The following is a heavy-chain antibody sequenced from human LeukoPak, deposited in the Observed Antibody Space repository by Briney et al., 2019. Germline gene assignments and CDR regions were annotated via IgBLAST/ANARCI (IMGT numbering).Heavy chain of an antibody. CDR1: GFAFQTYA. CDR3: AKFFRRVATLWEYYDC. CDR2: ISGSGGHT. D-gene: IGHD5-12*01. V-gene: IGHV3-23*01. J-gene: IGHJ4*02. Sequence: GGSLRLSCATSGFAFQTYALSWVHQAPGKGLEWVSTISGSGGHTYHADSVKGRFTISRDNSRDTLYLQMNSLRAEDTAVYYCAKFFRRVATLWEYYDCWGQGTLVTVSS.